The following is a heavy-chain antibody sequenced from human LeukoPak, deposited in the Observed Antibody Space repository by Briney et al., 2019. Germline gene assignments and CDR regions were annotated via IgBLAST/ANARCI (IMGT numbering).Heavy chain of an antibody. J-gene: IGHJ5*02. CDR2: IKQDGSEK. CDR3: TRAFDP. Sequence: GGSLRLSCVASGLSFGNYWMDWVRQAPGKGLEWVGNIKQDGSEKYYVDSVKGRFTISRDNAKNSLYLDMNSLRVEDTAIYYCTRAFDPWGQGTLVTVSS. CDR1: GLSFGNYW. V-gene: IGHV3-7*01.